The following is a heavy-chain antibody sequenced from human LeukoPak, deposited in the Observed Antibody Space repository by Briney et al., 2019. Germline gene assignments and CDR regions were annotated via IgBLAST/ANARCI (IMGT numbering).Heavy chain of an antibody. CDR1: GFTFSSYA. D-gene: IGHD3-22*01. J-gene: IGHJ4*02. Sequence: GGSLRLSCAASGFTFSSYAMHWVRQAPGKGLEWVAVKSYDGSNKYYADSVKGRFTISRDNSKNTLYLQMNSLRAEDTAVYYCASADSSGYLVDYWGQGTLVTVSS. CDR2: KSYDGSNK. CDR3: ASADSSGYLVDY. V-gene: IGHV3-30*04.